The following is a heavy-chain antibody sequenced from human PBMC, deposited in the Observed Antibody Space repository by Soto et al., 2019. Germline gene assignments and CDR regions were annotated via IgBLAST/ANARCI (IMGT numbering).Heavy chain of an antibody. D-gene: IGHD2-15*01. V-gene: IGHV1-69*13. CDR3: ARDDAVAGNDAFDI. CDR1: GATFSSYA. Sequence: SVKVSCKASGATFSSYAISWARQAPGQGLEWMGGIIHIFGTANYAQKFQGRVTITADESTSTAYMELSSLRSEDTAVFYWARDDAVAGNDAFDIWGQGTMASVSS. CDR2: IIHIFGTA. J-gene: IGHJ3*02.